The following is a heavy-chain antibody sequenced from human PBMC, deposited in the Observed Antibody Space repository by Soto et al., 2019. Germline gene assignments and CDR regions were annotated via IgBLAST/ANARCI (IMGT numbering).Heavy chain of an antibody. D-gene: IGHD2-21*01. CDR3: ASCKQKVIRCAMDV. CDR2: INFDGSSK. J-gene: IGHJ6*02. CDR1: GFIFSAYA. V-gene: IGHV3-30*12. Sequence: QVHLVESGGGAVQAGRSLRVSCAPSGFIFSAYAIHWVRQAPGNALEWLAFINFDGSSKFYGDSVKGRFTVSRDNSKNEVFLQLNRLRGEEMAVYYCASCKQKVIRCAMDVWGQGATVTVTS.